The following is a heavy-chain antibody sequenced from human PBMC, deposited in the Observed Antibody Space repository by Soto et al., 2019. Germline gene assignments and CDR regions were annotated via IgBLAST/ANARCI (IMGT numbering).Heavy chain of an antibody. D-gene: IGHD3-22*01. CDR1: GGTFSSYT. CDR3: ASHAYYYDRSGYYGFQH. J-gene: IGHJ1*01. V-gene: IGHV1-69*02. Sequence: QVQLVQSGAEVKKPGSSVKVSCKASGGTFSSYTISWVRQAPGQGLEWMGRIIPILGIANYAQKFQGRVTITADKSTSTAYMELSSLRSEDTAVYYCASHAYYYDRSGYYGFQHWGQGTLVTVSS. CDR2: IIPILGIA.